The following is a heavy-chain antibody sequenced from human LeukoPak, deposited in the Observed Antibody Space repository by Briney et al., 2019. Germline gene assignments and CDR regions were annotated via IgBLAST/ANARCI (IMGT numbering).Heavy chain of an antibody. D-gene: IGHD1-26*01. Sequence: GGSLRLSCAASGFTFSSYGMHWVRQAPGKGLEWVAVIWYDGSNKYYADSVKGRFTISRDNSKNTLYLQMNSLRAEDTAVYYGAKDLIEPVGATLDYWGQGTLVTVSS. J-gene: IGHJ4*02. V-gene: IGHV3-33*06. CDR1: GFTFSSYG. CDR3: AKDLIEPVGATLDY. CDR2: IWYDGSNK.